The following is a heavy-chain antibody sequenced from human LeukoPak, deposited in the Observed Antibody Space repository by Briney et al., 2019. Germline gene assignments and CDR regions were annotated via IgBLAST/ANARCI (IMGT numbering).Heavy chain of an antibody. D-gene: IGHD1-26*01. CDR1: GFTFSSYG. CDR2: ISYDGSNK. J-gene: IGHJ4*02. V-gene: IGHV3-30*03. CDR3: ARGGGIVGATRGYYFDY. Sequence: GGSLRLSCAASGFTFSSYGMHWVRQAPGKGLEWVAVISYDGSNKYYADSVKGRFTISRDNSKNTLYLQMNSLRAEDTAVYYCARGGGIVGATRGYYFDYWGQGTLVTVSS.